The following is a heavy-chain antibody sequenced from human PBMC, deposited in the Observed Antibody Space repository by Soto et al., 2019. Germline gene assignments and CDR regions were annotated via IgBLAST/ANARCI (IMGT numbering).Heavy chain of an antibody. J-gene: IGHJ6*02. CDR1: GGSISSSNW. V-gene: IGHV4-4*02. D-gene: IGHD3-10*01. CDR2: IYHSGST. CDR3: ARVVTMVRGVITYYYGMDV. Sequence: PSETLSLTCAVSGGSISSSNWWSWVRQPPGKGLEWIGEIYHSGSTNYNPSLKSRVTISVDKSKNQFSLKLSSVTAADTAVYYCARVVTMVRGVITYYYGMDVWGQGTTVTVSS.